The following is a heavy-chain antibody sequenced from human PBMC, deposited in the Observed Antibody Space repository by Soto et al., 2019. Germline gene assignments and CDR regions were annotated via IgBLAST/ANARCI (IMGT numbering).Heavy chain of an antibody. CDR1: GGSISSSSYY. J-gene: IGHJ4*02. CDR2: IYYSGST. D-gene: IGHD4-17*01. Sequence: PSETLSLTCAVSGGSISSSSYYWGWIRQPPGKGLEWIGSIYYSGSTNYNPSLKSRVTISVDTSKNQFSLKLSSVTAADTAVYYCARQVEDYGDYFDYWGQGTLVTVSS. V-gene: IGHV4-39*01. CDR3: ARQVEDYGDYFDY.